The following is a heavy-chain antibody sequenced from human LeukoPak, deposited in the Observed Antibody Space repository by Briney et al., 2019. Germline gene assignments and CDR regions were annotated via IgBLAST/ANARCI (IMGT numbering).Heavy chain of an antibody. D-gene: IGHD2-21*02. CDR3: ARRYCGGDWPLYDY. V-gene: IGHV4-39*01. J-gene: IGHJ4*02. Sequence: SETLSLTCTVSGGSISSSSYYWGWIRQPPGKGLEWIGSIYYSGSTYYNPSLKSRVTISVDTSKNQFSLKLSSVTAADTAVYYCARRYCGGDWPLYDYWGQGTLVTVSS. CDR2: IYYSGST. CDR1: GGSISSSSYY.